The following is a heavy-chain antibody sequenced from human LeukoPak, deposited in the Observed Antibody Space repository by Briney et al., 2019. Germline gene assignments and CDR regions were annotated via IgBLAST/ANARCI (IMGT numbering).Heavy chain of an antibody. Sequence: SQTLSVTCAVSGGSISSGGYSWSWIRQPPGKGLEWIGYIYDSGSAYYNPSLKGRVTISVDRSKKQFSLKLSSVTAADTAVYYCARGNFGSGSYYNNHPNGMDVWGQGTTVTVSS. CDR1: GGSISSGGYS. D-gene: IGHD3-10*01. CDR2: IYDSGSA. V-gene: IGHV4-30-2*01. CDR3: ARGNFGSGSYYNNHPNGMDV. J-gene: IGHJ6*02.